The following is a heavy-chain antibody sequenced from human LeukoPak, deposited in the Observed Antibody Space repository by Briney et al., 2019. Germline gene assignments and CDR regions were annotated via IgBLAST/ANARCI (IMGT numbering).Heavy chain of an antibody. CDR1: GGSISSYY. D-gene: IGHD2-15*01. V-gene: IGHV4-59*08. CDR2: IYYSGST. J-gene: IGHJ4*02. Sequence: SSETLSLTCTVSGGSISSYYWSWIRQPPGKGLEWIGYIYYSGSTNYNPSLKSRVTVSLDTTKNQVSLKLSSVSAADTAVYYCASTGYCIGGSCYSNYFDHWGQGTLVTVSS. CDR3: ASTGYCIGGSCYSNYFDH.